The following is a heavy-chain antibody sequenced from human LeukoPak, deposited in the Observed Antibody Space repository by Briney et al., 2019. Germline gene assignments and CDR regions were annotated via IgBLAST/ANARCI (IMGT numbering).Heavy chain of an antibody. CDR2: IRYDGSKK. V-gene: IGHV3-33*01. D-gene: IGHD6-19*01. CDR1: GFTFSSHG. CDR3: AREDSSGWYTAY. J-gene: IGHJ4*02. Sequence: GGSLRLSCAASGFTFSSHGMHWVRQAPGKGLEWVATIRYDGSKKWYAESVRGRSTISRDDSKNTLFLQMNNLRVEDTAVYYCAREDSSGWYTAYWGQGTLVTVSS.